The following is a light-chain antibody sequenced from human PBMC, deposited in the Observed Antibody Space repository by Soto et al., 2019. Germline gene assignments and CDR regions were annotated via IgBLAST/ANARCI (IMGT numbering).Light chain of an antibody. J-gene: IGLJ3*02. CDR3: QAWGTGGV. CDR1: SGHSDYA. CDR2: VTSDGSH. Sequence: QSVLTQSPSASASPGASVKLTCTLSSGHSDYAIAWHQQQPEKGPRYLMKVTSDGSHTKGDGIPDRFSGSSSGADRYLTILSLRSDDEADYYCQAWGTGGVFGGGTKLTVL. V-gene: IGLV4-69*01.